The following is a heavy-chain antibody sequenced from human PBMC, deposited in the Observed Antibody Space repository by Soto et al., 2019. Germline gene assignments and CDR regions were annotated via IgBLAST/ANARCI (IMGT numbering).Heavy chain of an antibody. D-gene: IGHD1-26*01. CDR3: ARVGATRQYYYYGMDV. CDR1: GGSVSSGSYY. CDR2: IYYSGST. Sequence: SETLSLTCTVSGGSVSSGSYYWSWIRQPPGKGLEWIGYIYYSGSTNYNPSLKSRVTISADTSKNQFSLRLSSLTAADTAVYYCARVGATRQYYYYGMDVWGQGTTVTVSS. V-gene: IGHV4-61*01. J-gene: IGHJ6*02.